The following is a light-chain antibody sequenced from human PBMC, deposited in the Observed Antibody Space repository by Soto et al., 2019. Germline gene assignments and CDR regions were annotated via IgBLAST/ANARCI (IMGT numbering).Light chain of an antibody. J-gene: IGLJ1*01. CDR1: SSNIGTYH. V-gene: IGLV1-47*01. CDR2: GNT. Sequence: QSVLTQPPSASGTPGQWVTISCSGSSSNIGTYHVYWYQQLPGTAPKLFIYGNTQRPSGVPDRFSASKSGTSASLAISGLRSDDEADYYCAAWDDSLSGYVFGTGTKV. CDR3: AAWDDSLSGYV.